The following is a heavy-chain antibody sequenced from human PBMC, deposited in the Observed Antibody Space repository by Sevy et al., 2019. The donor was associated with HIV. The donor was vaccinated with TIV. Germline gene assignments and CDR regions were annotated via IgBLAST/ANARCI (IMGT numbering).Heavy chain of an antibody. J-gene: IGHJ6*02. D-gene: IGHD4-17*01. CDR2: IIPIFGTA. CDR3: ARRCLGYGDCLLKTTNNYYYYGMDV. Sequence: ASVKVSCKASGGTFSSYAISWVRQAPGQGLEWMGGIIPIFGTANYAQKFQGRVTITADESTSTAYMELSSLRSEDTAVYYWARRCLGYGDCLLKTTNNYYYYGMDVWGQGTTVTVSS. V-gene: IGHV1-69*13. CDR1: GGTFSSYA.